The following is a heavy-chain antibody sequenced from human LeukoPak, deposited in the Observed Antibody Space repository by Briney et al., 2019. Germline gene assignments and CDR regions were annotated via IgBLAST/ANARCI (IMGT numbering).Heavy chain of an antibody. CDR1: GLSVSNNY. Sequence: GGSLRLSCAASGLSVSNNYMCWVRQAPGQGLEWVADVYRDGGAGGTNYADSVKGRFTISRDNAKNSLYLQMNSLRPEDTALYYCTKGKSYYGSGSHFDYWGQGTLVTVSS. CDR2: VYRDGGAGGT. V-gene: IGHV3-53*05. D-gene: IGHD3-10*01. J-gene: IGHJ4*02. CDR3: TKGKSYYGSGSHFDY.